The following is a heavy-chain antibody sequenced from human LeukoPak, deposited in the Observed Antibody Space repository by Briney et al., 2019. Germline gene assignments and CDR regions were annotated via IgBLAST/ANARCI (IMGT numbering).Heavy chain of an antibody. J-gene: IGHJ6*02. V-gene: IGHV3-48*02. CDR2: IGSSGSPT. CDR3: ARRPYSDTSGRLSDV. Sequence: PGGSLGLSCAASGFTSSSYALNWVRQAPGKGLEWISYIGSSGSPTHYADSVGGRFTISRDNAKNSLHLQMNSLRDEDTAVYFCARRPYSDTSGRLSDVWGQGTTVTVSS. D-gene: IGHD3-22*01. CDR1: GFTSSSYA.